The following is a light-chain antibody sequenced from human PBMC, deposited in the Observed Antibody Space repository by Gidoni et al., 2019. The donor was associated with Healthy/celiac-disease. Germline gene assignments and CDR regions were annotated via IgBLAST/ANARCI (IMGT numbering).Light chain of an antibody. J-gene: IGKJ1*01. V-gene: IGKV4-1*01. CDR2: WAS. Sequence: EIVMPQSPDSLAVSLGERATINCMSSQSVLYSSNNKNYIACYQQKPGQPPKLLIYWASTRESVVPDRFRGSCAGTDFPLTICILQAEVVAFYYCQHYYCAPPTFGRGTKVEIK. CDR1: QSVLYSSNNKNY. CDR3: QHYYCAPPT.